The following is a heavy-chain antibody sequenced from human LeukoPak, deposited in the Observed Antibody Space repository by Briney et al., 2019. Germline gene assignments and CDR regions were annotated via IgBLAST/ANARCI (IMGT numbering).Heavy chain of an antibody. Sequence: PGGSLRLSCAASGFTFSSHEMNWVRQPLGKGLEWVSYISSSGSTICYADSVKGRFTISRDNAKNSLYLQMNSLRAEDTAVYYCARDRGSSGPNYFDYWGQGTLVTVSS. D-gene: IGHD6-19*01. CDR1: GFTFSSHE. CDR2: ISSSGSTI. J-gene: IGHJ4*02. V-gene: IGHV3-48*03. CDR3: ARDRGSSGPNYFDY.